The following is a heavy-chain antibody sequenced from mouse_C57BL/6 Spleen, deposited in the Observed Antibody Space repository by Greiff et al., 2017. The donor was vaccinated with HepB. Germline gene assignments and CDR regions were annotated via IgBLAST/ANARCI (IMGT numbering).Heavy chain of an antibody. Sequence: EVHLVESGGGLVKPGGSLKLSCAASGFTFSSYAMSWVRQTPEKRLEWVATISDGGSYTYYPDNVKGRFTISRDNAKNNLYLQMSHLKSEDTAMYYCAVRYDYDPDYYAMDYWGQGTSVTVSS. D-gene: IGHD2-4*01. J-gene: IGHJ4*01. CDR3: AVRYDYDPDYYAMDY. CDR1: GFTFSSYA. V-gene: IGHV5-4*01. CDR2: ISDGGSYT.